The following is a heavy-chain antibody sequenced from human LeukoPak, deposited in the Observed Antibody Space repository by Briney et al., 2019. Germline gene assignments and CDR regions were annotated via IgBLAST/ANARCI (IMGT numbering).Heavy chain of an antibody. D-gene: IGHD2-2*01. CDR2: LNAGNGNT. J-gene: IGHJ6*02. Sequence: ASVKVSCKASGYTFAKYAIHWVRQAPGQRLEWMGWLNAGNGNTRYSQKFQGGVTITRDTSASTAYMELSSLRSEDTAVYYCARSILVVPVASHYNYGVDVWGQGTTVTVSS. V-gene: IGHV1-3*01. CDR3: ARSILVVPVASHYNYGVDV. CDR1: GYTFAKYA.